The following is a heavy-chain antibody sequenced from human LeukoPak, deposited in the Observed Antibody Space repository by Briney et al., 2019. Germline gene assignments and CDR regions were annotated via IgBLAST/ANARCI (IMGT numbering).Heavy chain of an antibody. V-gene: IGHV3-48*04. Sequence: GGSLRLSCAASGFTFSSYSMNWVRQAPGKGLEWVSYISSSSSTIYYADSVKGRFTISRDNAKNSLYLQMNSLRAEDTAVYYCARDTVVPDNYDAFDIWGQGTMVTVSS. D-gene: IGHD4-23*01. CDR1: GFTFSSYS. J-gene: IGHJ3*02. CDR2: ISSSSSTI. CDR3: ARDTVVPDNYDAFDI.